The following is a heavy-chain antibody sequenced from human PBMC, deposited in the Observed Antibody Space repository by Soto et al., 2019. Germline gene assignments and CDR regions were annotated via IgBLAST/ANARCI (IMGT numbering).Heavy chain of an antibody. D-gene: IGHD3-22*01. CDR1: GGSVSSGSYY. J-gene: IGHJ3*01. CDR2: IYDSGST. Sequence: QMQLQESGPGLVKASETLSLTCTVSGGSVSSGSYYWSWIRQPPGKGLEWIAYIYDSGSTNYNPSLKSRVTISLDTSKIQVSLELRSVTAADTAVYFCARTYYYDGRGAFDVWGQGTMVTVSS. CDR3: ARTYYYDGRGAFDV. V-gene: IGHV4-61*01.